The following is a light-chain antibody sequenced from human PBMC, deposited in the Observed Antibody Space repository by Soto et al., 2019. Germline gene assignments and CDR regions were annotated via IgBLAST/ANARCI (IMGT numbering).Light chain of an antibody. V-gene: IGKV3-20*01. J-gene: IGKJ1*01. CDR1: QSVSTTY. CDR3: QQYGGSSWT. CDR2: GAS. Sequence: EIVLTQSPGTLSLSPGDRATLSCRASQSVSTTYLAWYQQKFGQAPRLLVYGASSRATGIPDRFSGSGSGTDFTLTISSLEPEDFAVYYCQQYGGSSWTFGQGTKVEIK.